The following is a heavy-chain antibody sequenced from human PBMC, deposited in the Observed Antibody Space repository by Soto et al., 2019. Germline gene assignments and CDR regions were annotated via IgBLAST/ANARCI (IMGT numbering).Heavy chain of an antibody. CDR2: INHSGST. CDR1: GGSFSGYY. V-gene: IGHV4-34*01. CDR3: ARGRYYYDSSGYYAYYYYYGMDV. J-gene: IGHJ6*02. D-gene: IGHD3-22*01. Sequence: SETLSLTCAVYGGSFSGYYWIWIRQPPGKGLEWIGEINHSGSTNYNPSLKSRVTISVDTSKNQFSLKLSSVTAADTAVYYCARGRYYYDSSGYYAYYYYYGMDVWGQGTTVTVSS.